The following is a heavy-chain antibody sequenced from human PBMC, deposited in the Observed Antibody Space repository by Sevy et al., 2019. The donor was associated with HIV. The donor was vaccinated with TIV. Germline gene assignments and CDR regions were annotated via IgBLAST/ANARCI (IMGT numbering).Heavy chain of an antibody. CDR1: GGTFSSYA. CDR2: IIPIFGTA. CDR3: ARGGGVGATTTPDS. J-gene: IGHJ4*02. Sequence: ASVKVSCKASGGTFSSYAISWVRQAPGQGLEWMGVIIPIFGTANYAQKFQGRVTITGDESTSTAYMELTSLKSDDTAVYYCARGGGVGATTTPDSWGQGTLVTVSS. D-gene: IGHD1-26*01. V-gene: IGHV1-69*13.